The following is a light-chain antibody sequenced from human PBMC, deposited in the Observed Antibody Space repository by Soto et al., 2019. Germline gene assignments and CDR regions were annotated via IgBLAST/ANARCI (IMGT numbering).Light chain of an antibody. CDR2: DAS. V-gene: IGKV3D-20*02. Sequence: EIVLTQSPGTLSLSPGERATLSCRASQSVSGSYLAWYQQKPGQAPRLLIYDASNRATGIPARFSGSGSGTDFTLTISSLEPEDFAIYYCQQRSKMPLTFGHGTKVDIK. J-gene: IGKJ1*01. CDR1: QSVSGSY. CDR3: QQRSKMPLT.